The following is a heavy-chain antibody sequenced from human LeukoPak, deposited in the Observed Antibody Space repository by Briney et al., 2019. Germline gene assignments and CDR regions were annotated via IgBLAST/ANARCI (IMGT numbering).Heavy chain of an antibody. J-gene: IGHJ4*02. CDR3: AKDIQGSY. D-gene: IGHD2-21*01. Sequence: GESLRLSCAASGFSFNSAAMTWVRQAPGKGLEWVSLVSSSGANTYYADSVKGRFTISRDNSKNTLYLQMNSLRAEDTAIYYCAKDIQGSYWGQGTLVTVSS. CDR2: VSSSGANT. CDR1: GFSFNSAA. V-gene: IGHV3-23*01.